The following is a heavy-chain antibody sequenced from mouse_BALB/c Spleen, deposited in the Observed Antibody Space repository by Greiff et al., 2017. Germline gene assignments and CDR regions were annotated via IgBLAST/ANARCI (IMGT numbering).Heavy chain of an antibody. J-gene: IGHJ1*01. D-gene: IGHD1-1*01. CDR1: GFSLTGYG. CDR2: IWGDGST. Sequence: VMLVESGPGLVAPSQSLSITCTVSGFSLTGYGVNWVRQPPGKGLEWLGMIWGDGSTDYNSALKSRLSISKDNSKSQVFLKMNSLQTDDTARYYCATHYGSSYGYFDVWGAGTTVTVSS. V-gene: IGHV2-6-7*01. CDR3: ATHYGSSYGYFDV.